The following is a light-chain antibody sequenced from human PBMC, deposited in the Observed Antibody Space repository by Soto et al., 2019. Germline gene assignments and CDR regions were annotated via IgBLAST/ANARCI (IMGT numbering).Light chain of an antibody. CDR1: QSVRNSY. CDR2: GAS. J-gene: IGKJ2*01. V-gene: IGKV3-20*01. Sequence: EILLTQSPGTLSLYPGERANLSCRASQSVRNSYLAWYQQKPGQAPSLLIYGASGRATGIPDRFSGSGSGTDFTLTISRLEPEDFAVYYCQQYGSSPYTFGQGTKLEI. CDR3: QQYGSSPYT.